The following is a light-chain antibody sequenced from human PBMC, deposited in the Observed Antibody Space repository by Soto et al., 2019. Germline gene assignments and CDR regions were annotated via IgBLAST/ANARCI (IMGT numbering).Light chain of an antibody. CDR2: GAS. V-gene: IGKV3-20*01. CDR3: QQYGSSPRFT. Sequence: EIVLTQSPGTLSLSPGERATLSCRASQSVSSSYLAWYQQKPGQAHRILIYGASSRATGIPDRFSGSGSGTDFTLTISILEPEEFAVYYCQQYGSSPRFTFVPGTKVDIK. CDR1: QSVSSSY. J-gene: IGKJ3*01.